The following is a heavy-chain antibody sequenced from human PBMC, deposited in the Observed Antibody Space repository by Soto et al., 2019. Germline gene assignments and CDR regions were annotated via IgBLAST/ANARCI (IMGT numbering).Heavy chain of an antibody. CDR1: GFTFSNAW. CDR3: TTKRPSNTAMVIGFDY. Sequence: GGSLRLSCAASGFTFSNAWMSWVRQAPGKGLEWVGRIKSKTDGWTTDYAAPVKGRLTISRDDSKNTLYLQMNSLKTEDTAVYYCTTKRPSNTAMVIGFDYWGQGT. J-gene: IGHJ4*02. V-gene: IGHV3-15*01. CDR2: IKSKTDGWTT. D-gene: IGHD5-18*01.